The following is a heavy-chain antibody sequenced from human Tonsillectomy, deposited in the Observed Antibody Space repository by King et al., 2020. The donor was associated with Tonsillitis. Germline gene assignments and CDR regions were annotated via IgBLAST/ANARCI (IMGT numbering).Heavy chain of an antibody. V-gene: IGHV3-64D*06. J-gene: IGHJ4*02. D-gene: IGHD6-13*01. CDR3: VKIAAAGNYDY. Sequence: QLVQSGGGLVQPGGSLRLACSSSGVTFSSYALHWVLQAPGKGLEYFSDISSNGGSTYYADSVKGRFTISRDNSKNTLYLQMSSLRAEDTAVYYCVKIAAAGNYDYWGQGTLVTVSS. CDR1: GVTFSSYA. CDR2: ISSNGGST.